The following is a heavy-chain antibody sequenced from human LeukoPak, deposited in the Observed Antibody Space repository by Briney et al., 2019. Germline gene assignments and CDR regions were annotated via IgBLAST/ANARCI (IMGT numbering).Heavy chain of an antibody. CDR2: IYYSGST. D-gene: IGHD4-23*01. CDR1: GGSISSGGYY. CDR3: ARNLNDYGGNGGAFDI. J-gene: IGHJ3*02. V-gene: IGHV4-31*03. Sequence: SETLSLTCTVSGGSISSGGYYWSWIRQHPGKGLEWIGYIYYSGSTYYNPSLKSRVTISVDTSKNQFSLKLSSVTAADTAVYYCARNLNDYGGNGGAFDIWGQGTMVTVSS.